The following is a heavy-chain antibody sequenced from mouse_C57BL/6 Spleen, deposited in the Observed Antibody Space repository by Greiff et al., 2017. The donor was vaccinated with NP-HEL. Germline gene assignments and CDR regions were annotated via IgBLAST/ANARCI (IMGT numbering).Heavy chain of an antibody. CDR1: GFNITDYY. CDR2: IDPEDGDT. J-gene: IGHJ4*01. D-gene: IGHD1-1*01. V-gene: IGHV14-1*01. Sequence: EVQRVESGAELVRPGASVKLSCTASGFNITDYYMHWVKQRPEQGLEWIGRIDPEDGDTEYAPKFQGKATMTADTSSNTAYLQLSSLTSEDTAVYYCTRGTTVVGAMDYWGQGTSVTVSS. CDR3: TRGTTVVGAMDY.